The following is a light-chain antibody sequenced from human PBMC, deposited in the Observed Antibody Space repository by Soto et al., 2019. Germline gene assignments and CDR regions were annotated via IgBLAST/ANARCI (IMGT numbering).Light chain of an antibody. Sequence: DIQMTQSPSSLSASVGDRVTITCRASQSITISLNWYQQKPGKAPKLLIYAASNLHSGVPSRFSGSGSGTDFTLTISSLQPEDFANYYCQRTYSTPRTFGPGTKVDIK. CDR1: QSITIS. J-gene: IGKJ3*01. CDR3: QRTYSTPRT. CDR2: AAS. V-gene: IGKV1-39*01.